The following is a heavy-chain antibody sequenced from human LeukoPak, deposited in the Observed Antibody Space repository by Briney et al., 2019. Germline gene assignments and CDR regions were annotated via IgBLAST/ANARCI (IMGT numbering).Heavy chain of an antibody. CDR3: AKAWTITMVRALDY. V-gene: IGHV3-23*01. Sequence: GGSLRLSCAASGFTFSSYAMSWVRHAPGKGLEWVSALSDSGNTYYADSVKGRFTISRDDSKNTLYLQMNSLRAEDTAVYYCAKAWTITMVRALDYWGQGTLVTVSS. CDR1: GFTFSSYA. CDR2: LSDSGNT. J-gene: IGHJ4*02. D-gene: IGHD3-10*01.